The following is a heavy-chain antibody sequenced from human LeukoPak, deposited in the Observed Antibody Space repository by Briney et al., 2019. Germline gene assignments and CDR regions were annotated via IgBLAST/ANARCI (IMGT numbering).Heavy chain of an antibody. Sequence: GASVKVSCKASGGTFSSYAISWVRQAPGQGLEWMGGIIPIFGTANYAQKFQGRVTITADKSTSTAYMELSSLRSEDTAVYYCARAQGGSGYAKSHYYYYYMDVWGKGTTVTVSS. CDR3: ARAQGGSGYAKSHYYYYYMDV. CDR1: GGTFSSYA. CDR2: IIPIFGTA. J-gene: IGHJ6*03. D-gene: IGHD5-12*01. V-gene: IGHV1-69*06.